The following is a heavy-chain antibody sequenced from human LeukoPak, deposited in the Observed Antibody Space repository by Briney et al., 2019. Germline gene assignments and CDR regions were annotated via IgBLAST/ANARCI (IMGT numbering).Heavy chain of an antibody. CDR3: TRDPRFSSNWYKGVS. CDR1: GFIFSDFS. J-gene: IGHJ5*02. Sequence: PGGSLRLSCVASGFIFSDFSMNWVRQAPGKGLEWISNINNGGSPTNYADSVRGRFTISRDNAENSLYLQMNSLRDEDTAVYYCTRDPRFSSNWYKGVSWGQGTPVTVSS. D-gene: IGHD6-13*01. CDR2: INNGGSPT. V-gene: IGHV3-48*02.